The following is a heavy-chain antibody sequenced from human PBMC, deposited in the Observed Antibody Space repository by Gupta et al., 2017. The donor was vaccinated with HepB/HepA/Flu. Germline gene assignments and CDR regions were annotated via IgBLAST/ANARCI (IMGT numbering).Heavy chain of an antibody. CDR2: TNAGNGNT. CDR3: AGQLWAGGFDY. J-gene: IGHJ4*02. V-gene: IGHV1-3*01. D-gene: IGHD5-18*01. Sequence: WVRQAPGQRLEWMGWTNAGNGNTKYSQKFQGRVTITRDTSASTAYMELSSLRSEDTAVYYCAGQLWAGGFDYWGQGTLVTVSS.